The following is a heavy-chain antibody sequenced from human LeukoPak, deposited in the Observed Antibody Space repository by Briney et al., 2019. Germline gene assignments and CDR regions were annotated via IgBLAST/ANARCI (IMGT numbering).Heavy chain of an antibody. CDR1: GGTFSSYA. CDR2: IIPIFGTA. Sequence: ASVKVSCKASGGTFSSYAISWVRQAPGQGLEWMGGIIPIFGTANYAQKFQGRVTITADESTSTAYMELSSLRSEDTAVYYCARDLKGYDFWSGYIDYYYYGMDVWGQGTTVTVSS. D-gene: IGHD3-3*01. CDR3: ARDLKGYDFWSGYIDYYYYGMDV. J-gene: IGHJ6*02. V-gene: IGHV1-69*13.